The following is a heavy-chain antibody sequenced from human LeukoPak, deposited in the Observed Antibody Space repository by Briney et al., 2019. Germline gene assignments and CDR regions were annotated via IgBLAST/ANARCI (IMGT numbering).Heavy chain of an antibody. V-gene: IGHV3-23*01. J-gene: IGHJ4*02. CDR2: ISSSGGST. Sequence: GGSLRLSCAASGFTFSSSAMSWVRQVPGKGLEWVSGISSSGGSTNYADSVRGRFTISRDNSKNTLYVQMNSLRAEDTAVYYCAKDLLGYCSGGSCYSVNFFDYWGQGTLVTVSS. D-gene: IGHD2-15*01. CDR1: GFTFSSSA. CDR3: AKDLLGYCSGGSCYSVNFFDY.